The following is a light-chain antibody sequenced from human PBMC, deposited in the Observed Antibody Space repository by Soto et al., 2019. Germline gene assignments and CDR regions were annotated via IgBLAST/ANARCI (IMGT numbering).Light chain of an antibody. CDR2: RDS. CDR1: NIGSKN. CDR3: QVWDSSNVV. V-gene: IGLV3-9*01. J-gene: IGLJ2*01. Sequence: SYELTQPLSVSVALGQTARITCGGNNIGSKNVHWYQQKPGQAPVLVIYRDSNRPSGIPERFSGSNSGNTATLTISRDQAGEEADYYCQVWDSSNVVFGGGTKLTVL.